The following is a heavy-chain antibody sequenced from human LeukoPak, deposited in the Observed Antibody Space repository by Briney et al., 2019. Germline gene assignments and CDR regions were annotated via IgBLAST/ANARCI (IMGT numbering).Heavy chain of an antibody. CDR3: VRGYSFGPYGMDV. J-gene: IGHJ6*02. D-gene: IGHD2-15*01. Sequence: GGSLRLSCSASGCPFSSYAMHWVRQAPGKGLEYVSAISDSGGSTYYADSVKGRFTISRDNSKNTLYLQMSSLRAEDTAVYFCVRGYSFGPYGMDVWGQGTTVTISS. V-gene: IGHV3-64D*09. CDR2: ISDSGGST. CDR1: GCPFSSYA.